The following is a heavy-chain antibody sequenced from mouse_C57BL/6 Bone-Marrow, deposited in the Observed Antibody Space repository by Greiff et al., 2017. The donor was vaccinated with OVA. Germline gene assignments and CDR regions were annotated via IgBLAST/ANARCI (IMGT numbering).Heavy chain of an antibody. Sequence: DVQLVESGGGLVQPGGSLKLSCAASGFTFSDYGMAWVRQAPRKGPEWVAFISNLAYSIYYADTVTGRFTISRENAKNTLYLEMSSLRSEDTAMYYCARQGGISRGFAYWGQGTLVTVSA. J-gene: IGHJ3*01. CDR1: GFTFSDYG. CDR2: ISNLAYSI. V-gene: IGHV5-15*01. CDR3: ARQGGISRGFAY.